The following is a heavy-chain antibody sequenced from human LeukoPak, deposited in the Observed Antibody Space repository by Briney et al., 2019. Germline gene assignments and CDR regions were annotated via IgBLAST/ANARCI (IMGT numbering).Heavy chain of an antibody. V-gene: IGHV3-30*02. CDR1: GFTFSGYW. CDR3: AKVRYQLLIDY. CDR2: IRYDGSYK. D-gene: IGHD2-2*01. J-gene: IGHJ4*02. Sequence: GGSLRLSCAASGFTFSGYWMHWVRQAPGKGLEWVAFIRYDGSYKYYADSVKGRFTISRDNSKNTLYLQMNSLRADDTAVYYCAKVRYQLLIDYWGQGTLVTVSS.